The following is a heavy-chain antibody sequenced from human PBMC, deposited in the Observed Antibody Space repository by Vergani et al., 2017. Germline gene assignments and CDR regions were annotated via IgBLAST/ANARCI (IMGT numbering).Heavy chain of an antibody. CDR2: IYHSGST. CDR3: ARDSGRGYSRYYYYYYGMDV. Sequence: QVQLQESGPGLVKPSETLSLTCAVSGYSISSGYYWGWIRQPPGKGLEWIGSIYHSGSTYYNPSLKSRVTISVDTSKNQFSLKLSSVTAADTAVYYCARDSGRGYSRYYYYYYGMDVWGQGTTVTVSS. CDR1: GYSISSGYY. V-gene: IGHV4-38-2*02. J-gene: IGHJ6*02. D-gene: IGHD5-18*01.